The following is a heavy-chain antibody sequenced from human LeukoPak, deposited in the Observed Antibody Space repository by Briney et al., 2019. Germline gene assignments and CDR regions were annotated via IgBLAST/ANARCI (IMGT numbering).Heavy chain of an antibody. J-gene: IGHJ2*01. D-gene: IGHD2-15*01. CDR2: MNPNRDYT. V-gene: IGHV1-8*01. Sequence: ASVNVSCNASGYTFTSQDINWVRQAHGQGIEWMGWMNPNRDYTGCEQKFQGRLTMTRDTSHDTAYMELSGLRSEDTAMYYCARAQAVTSWYFDLWG. CDR3: ARAQAVTSWYFDL. CDR1: GYTFTSQD.